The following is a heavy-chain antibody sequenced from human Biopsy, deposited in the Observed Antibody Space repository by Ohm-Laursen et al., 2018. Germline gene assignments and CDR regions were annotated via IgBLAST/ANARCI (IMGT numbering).Heavy chain of an antibody. D-gene: IGHD3-22*01. Sequence: SQTLSLTCTVSGGSISSGGSYWSWIRQRPGKGLEWIGYIFNSANTYYNPSLKNLITISGDTSKNQFSLKLNSVTAADTAVYYCARGDYLDSNGYFWFDPWGQGTLVTVSS. CDR3: ARGDYLDSNGYFWFDP. J-gene: IGHJ5*02. CDR1: GGSISSGGSY. V-gene: IGHV4-31*01. CDR2: IFNSANT.